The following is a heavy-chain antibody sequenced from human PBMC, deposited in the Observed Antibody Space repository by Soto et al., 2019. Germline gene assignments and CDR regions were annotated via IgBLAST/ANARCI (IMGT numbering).Heavy chain of an antibody. V-gene: IGHV4-31*03. D-gene: IGHD1-7*01. CDR3: ARVPGDWNYSYFDY. CDR2: IYYSGST. CDR1: GGSISSGTYY. Sequence: QVQLQESGPGLVKPSQTLSLTCTVSGGSISSGTYYWSWIRQHPGKGLEWIGYIYYSGSTYYNPSLTSRVTISVDTSKNQFSLKLSSVTAADTAVYYCARVPGDWNYSYFDYWGQGTLVTVSS. J-gene: IGHJ4*02.